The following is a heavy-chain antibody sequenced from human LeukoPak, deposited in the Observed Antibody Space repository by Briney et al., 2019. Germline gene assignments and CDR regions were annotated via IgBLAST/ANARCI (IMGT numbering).Heavy chain of an antibody. J-gene: IGHJ4*02. CDR2: IWYDGSNK. CDR1: GFTFSSYG. D-gene: IGHD1-1*01. CDR3: AKIWNDEDY. Sequence: GGSLRLSCAASGFTFSSYGMHWVRQAPGKGLEWVAVIWYDGSNKYYAASVKGRFTISRDNSKNTMYLQMNSLRAEDTAVYYCAKIWNDEDYWGQGTLVTVSS. V-gene: IGHV3-33*06.